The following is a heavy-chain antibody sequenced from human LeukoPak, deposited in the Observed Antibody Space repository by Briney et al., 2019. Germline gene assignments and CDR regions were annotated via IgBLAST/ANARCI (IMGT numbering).Heavy chain of an antibody. CDR3: VRESFSRGDFN. V-gene: IGHV3-7*01. Sequence: GGSLRPSCAASGFIFSTYWMTWVRQAPGKGLERVATIKYDGNEKYYVDSVRGRFTISRDNAKNSLYLQMNSLTAEDTAVFYCVRESFSRGDFNWGQGTLVSVSS. J-gene: IGHJ4*02. CDR1: GFIFSTYW. CDR2: IKYDGNEK. D-gene: IGHD7-27*01.